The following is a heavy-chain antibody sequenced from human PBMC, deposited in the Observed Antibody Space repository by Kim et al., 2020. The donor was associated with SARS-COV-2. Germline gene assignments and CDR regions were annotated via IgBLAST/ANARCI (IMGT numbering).Heavy chain of an antibody. CDR2: T. Sequence: TNCTPSLKSRVTISVDTSKNQFSLKLSSVTAADTAVYYCASGLWFGRIDYWGQGTLVTVSS. V-gene: IGHV4-59*09. CDR3: ASGLWFGRIDY. D-gene: IGHD3-10*01. J-gene: IGHJ4*02.